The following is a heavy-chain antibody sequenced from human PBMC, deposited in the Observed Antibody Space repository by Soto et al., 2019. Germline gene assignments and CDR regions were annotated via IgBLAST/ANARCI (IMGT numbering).Heavy chain of an antibody. J-gene: IGHJ4*02. Sequence: EVQLLESGGDFVQPWGSLRLSCVAYGFTFSTYAMGWFRHIPGKGLEWLSLISSGGDRTYYAVSVRGRFTVSRDNSKNTLYLQINSLRAEDTAVYYCVTQDFRVTPGTTWGQGTLVTVSS. D-gene: IGHD1-1*01. CDR1: GFTFSTYA. CDR3: VTQDFRVTPGTT. V-gene: IGHV3-23*01. CDR2: ISSGGDRT.